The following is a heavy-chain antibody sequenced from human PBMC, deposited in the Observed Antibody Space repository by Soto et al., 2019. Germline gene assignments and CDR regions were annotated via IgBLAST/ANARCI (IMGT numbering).Heavy chain of an antibody. CDR2: ISSSSSTI. CDR1: GFTVSSYR. D-gene: IGHD2-15*01. Sequence: ESGGGLVQPGGSLRLSCAASGFTVSSYRMNWVRQAPGKGLEWVSYISSSSSTIYYADSVKGRFTISRDNAKNSLYLQMNSLRAEDTAVYYCARGGGCSGGSCNFDYWGQGTLVTVSS. V-gene: IGHV3-48*01. J-gene: IGHJ4*02. CDR3: ARGGGCSGGSCNFDY.